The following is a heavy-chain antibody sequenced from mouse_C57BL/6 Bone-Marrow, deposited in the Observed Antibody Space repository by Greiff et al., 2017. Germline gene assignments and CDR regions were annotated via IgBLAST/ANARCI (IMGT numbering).Heavy chain of an antibody. CDR2: LDPSDSYT. CDR3: ARGSWYYAMDY. Sequence: QVQLQQPGAELVKPGASVKLSCKASGYTFTSYWMQWVKQRPGQGLEWIGELDPSDSYTNYNQKFKGKATLTVYTSSSTAYMQLSSLTSEDSAVYYCARGSWYYAMDYWGQGTSVTVSS. CDR1: GYTFTSYW. V-gene: IGHV1-50*01. J-gene: IGHJ4*01.